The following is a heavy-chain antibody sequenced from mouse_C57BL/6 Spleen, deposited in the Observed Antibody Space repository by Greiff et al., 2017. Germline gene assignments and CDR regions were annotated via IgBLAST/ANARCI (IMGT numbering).Heavy chain of an antibody. CDR3: ARKDGYDYFDY. D-gene: IGHD2-2*01. CDR1: GYAFSSYW. V-gene: IGHV1-80*01. Sequence: VQLQQSGAELVKPGASVKISCKASGYAFSSYWMNWVKQRPGKGLEWIGQIYPGDGDTNYTGKFKGKATLTADKSSSTAYMQLSSLTSEDSAVYFCARKDGYDYFDYWGQGTTLTVSS. CDR2: IYPGDGDT. J-gene: IGHJ2*01.